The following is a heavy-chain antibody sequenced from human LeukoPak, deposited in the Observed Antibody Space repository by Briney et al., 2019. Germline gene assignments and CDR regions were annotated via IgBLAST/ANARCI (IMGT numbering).Heavy chain of an antibody. CDR2: IYLGDSDT. V-gene: IGHV5-51*01. D-gene: IGHD2-2*02. CDR3: ARPGGYCNSTTCYTFQFFDY. J-gene: IGHJ4*02. Sequence: GGSLKISCKGSGYKFTNYWIGWVRQMPGKGLEWMGIIYLGDSDTVYSPSFQGRVTISADKSINTAYLQWSDLKASDTAMYFCARPGGYCNSTTCYTFQFFDYWGQGTLVTVSS. CDR1: GYKFTNYW.